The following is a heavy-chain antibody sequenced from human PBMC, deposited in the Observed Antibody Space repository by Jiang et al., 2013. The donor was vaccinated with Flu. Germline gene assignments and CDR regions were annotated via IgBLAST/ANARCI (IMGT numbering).Heavy chain of an antibody. V-gene: IGHV7-4-1*02. CDR1: GYSFTTYS. CDR3: ARRSPTDY. J-gene: IGHJ4*02. CDR2: INPNTGSP. D-gene: IGHD3-16*02. Sequence: KISCKTSGYSFTTYSINWVRQAPGQGLEWMGWINPNTGSPIYAQGFTGRFVFSLDTSVGTAYLQINNLEAEDTAVYFCARRSPTDYWGQGTLVTVSS.